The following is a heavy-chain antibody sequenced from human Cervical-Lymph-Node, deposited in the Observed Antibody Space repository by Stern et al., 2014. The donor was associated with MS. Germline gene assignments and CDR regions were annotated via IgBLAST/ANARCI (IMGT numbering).Heavy chain of an antibody. V-gene: IGHV4-61*02. CDR3: ASGYRIFDY. J-gene: IGHJ4*02. Sequence: QVQLVESGPGLVKPSQTLSLTCTVSGGSISSGSDYWSWIRQPVGKGLEWIGRIHPSGTAYYTPSLKSRVTISTDTSRTQFSLELNSATAADTAIYYCASGYRIFDYWGQGILVTVSS. CDR2: IHPSGTA. CDR1: GGSISSGSDY. D-gene: IGHD5-18*01.